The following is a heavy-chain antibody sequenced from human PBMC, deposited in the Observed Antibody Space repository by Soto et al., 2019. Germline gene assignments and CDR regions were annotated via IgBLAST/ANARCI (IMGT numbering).Heavy chain of an antibody. D-gene: IGHD5-18*01. V-gene: IGHV4-34*01. CDR1: SPDFVGFY. J-gene: IGHJ5*02. CDR2: INHSGST. CDR3: ARAVSGYSYGYRRWFDP. Sequence: TLSLARAINSPDFVGFYRRWIRQPPGKGLEWIGEINHSGSTNYNPSLKSRVTISVDTSKNQFSLKLSSVTAADTAVYYCARAVSGYSYGYRRWFDPWCQG.